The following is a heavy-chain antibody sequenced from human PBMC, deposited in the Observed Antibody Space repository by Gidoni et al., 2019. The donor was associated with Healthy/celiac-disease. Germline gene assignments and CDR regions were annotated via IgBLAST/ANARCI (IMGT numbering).Heavy chain of an antibody. CDR1: GASINRSNW. J-gene: IGHJ5*02. V-gene: IGHV4-4*02. Sequence: QVQLQASGPGLVKPSGTLSLTCAVSGASINRSNWWSWVRQPPGKGLEWIGEIYHSGGTNYNPSRKSRVTISVDKSKNQFSLKLSSVTAADTAVDYCARDTAIEYSSFQNWFDPGGQGTLVTVSS. D-gene: IGHD6-6*01. CDR2: IYHSGGT. CDR3: ARDTAIEYSSFQNWFDP.